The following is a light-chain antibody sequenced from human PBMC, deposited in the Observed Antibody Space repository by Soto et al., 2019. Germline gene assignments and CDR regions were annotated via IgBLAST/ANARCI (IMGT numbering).Light chain of an antibody. CDR2: GNS. Sequence: QSVLTQPPSVSGAPGQRVTISCTGSNSNIGAGYDVHWYQQLPGTAPKLLIYGNSNRPSGVPDRFSGSKSGTSASLAITGLQAEDEADYYCQSYDSSLSGWVFGTGTKLTVL. CDR3: QSYDSSLSGWV. CDR1: NSNIGAGYD. J-gene: IGLJ1*01. V-gene: IGLV1-40*01.